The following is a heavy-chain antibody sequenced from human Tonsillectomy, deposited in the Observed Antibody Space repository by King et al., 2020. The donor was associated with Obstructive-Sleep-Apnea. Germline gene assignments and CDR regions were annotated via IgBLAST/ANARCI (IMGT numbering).Heavy chain of an antibody. CDR1: GYTFTSYG. CDR3: ARKAYCGVDCYFFLDY. D-gene: IGHD2-21*02. J-gene: IGHJ4*02. CDR2: ISTYNGNT. Sequence: QLVQSGAEVKKPGASVKVSCKASGYTFTSYGINWVRQAPGQGLEWMGWISTYNGNTNYAQKLQGRVTMTTDTSTSTAYMELRSLRSDDPAVYYYARKAYCGVDCYFFLDYWGQGTLVTVSS. V-gene: IGHV1-18*01.